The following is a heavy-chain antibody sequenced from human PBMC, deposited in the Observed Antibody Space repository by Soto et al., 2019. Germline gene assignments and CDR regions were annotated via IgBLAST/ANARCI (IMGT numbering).Heavy chain of an antibody. CDR3: ASSRGGYCSSTSCYPGNWFDP. Sequence: QVQLVQSGAEVKKPGSSVKVSCKASGGTFSSYAISWVRQAPGQGLEWMGGIIPIFGTANYAQKFQGRVTITADKSTSTAYTELSSLRSEDTAVYYCASSRGGYCSSTSCYPGNWFDPWGQGTLVTVSS. CDR2: IIPIFGTA. V-gene: IGHV1-69*06. CDR1: GGTFSSYA. J-gene: IGHJ5*02. D-gene: IGHD2-2*01.